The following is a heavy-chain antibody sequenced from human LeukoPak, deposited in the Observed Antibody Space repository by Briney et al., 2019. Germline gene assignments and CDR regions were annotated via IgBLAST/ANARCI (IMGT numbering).Heavy chain of an antibody. CDR2: INPNSGGT. Sequence: GASVKVSCKASGYTFTGYYMHWVRQAPGQGLEWMGWINPNSGGTNYAQKFQGRVTMTRDTSTSTVYMELRSLRSEDTAVYSCVREESGGYFDYWGQGTLVSVSS. V-gene: IGHV1-2*02. CDR3: VREESGGYFDY. J-gene: IGHJ4*02. CDR1: GYTFTGYY. D-gene: IGHD2-8*02.